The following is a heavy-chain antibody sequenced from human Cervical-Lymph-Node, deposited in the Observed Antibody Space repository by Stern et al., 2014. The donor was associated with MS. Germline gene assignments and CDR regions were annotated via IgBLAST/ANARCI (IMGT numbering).Heavy chain of an antibody. D-gene: IGHD3-22*01. Sequence: QVQLQESGPGLVKPSQTLSLTCSVSGGSISSGSYYWSWIRQPAGKGLEWIGRIYTSGSTNYNPSLKSRVPISVDTPKTQFSLKLGSGPAADTAVYYCAGGRGYYDSSGSADYWGQGTLVTVSS. CDR3: AGGRGYYDSSGSADY. CDR1: GGSISSGSYY. CDR2: IYTSGST. J-gene: IGHJ4*02. V-gene: IGHV4-61*02.